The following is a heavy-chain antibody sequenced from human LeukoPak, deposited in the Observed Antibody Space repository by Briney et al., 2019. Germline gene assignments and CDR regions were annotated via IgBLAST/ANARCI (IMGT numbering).Heavy chain of an antibody. V-gene: IGHV3-23*01. J-gene: IGHJ6*03. D-gene: IGHD3-9*01. Sequence: PGRSLRLSCAASGFTFSSYAMSWVRQAPGKGLGWVSAISGSGGSTYYADSVKGRFTISRDNSKNTLYLQMNSLRAEDTAVYYCAKDGSDILTGYYLFNYYYYMDVWGKGTTVTISS. CDR1: GFTFSSYA. CDR3: AKDGSDILTGYYLFNYYYYMDV. CDR2: ISGSGGST.